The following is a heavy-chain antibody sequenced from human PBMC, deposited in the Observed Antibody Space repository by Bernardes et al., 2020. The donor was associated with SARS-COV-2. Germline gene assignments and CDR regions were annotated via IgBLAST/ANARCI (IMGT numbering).Heavy chain of an antibody. CDR2: FDPEDGET. CDR3: ATGSIAPAGMDYYYYGMDV. CDR1: GYTLTALS. V-gene: IGHV1-24*01. Sequence: ASVKVSCKVSGYTLTALSMHWVRQAPGKGLEWMGSFDPEDGETIYAQKFQGRVTMTEDTSTDTDYMELSSLRSEDTAVYFCATGSIAPAGMDYYYYGMDVWGQGTTVTVSS. J-gene: IGHJ6*02. D-gene: IGHD6-13*01.